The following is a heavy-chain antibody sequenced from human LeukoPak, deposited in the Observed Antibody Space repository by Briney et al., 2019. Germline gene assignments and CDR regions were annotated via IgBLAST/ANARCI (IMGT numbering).Heavy chain of an antibody. D-gene: IGHD2-21*02. V-gene: IGHV4-38-2*02. CDR1: GYSVNSVYY. CDR3: ARDRLGDLPDDAFDI. J-gene: IGHJ3*02. Sequence: SETLSLTCTVSGYSVNSVYYWGWIRQPPGKGLEWIGNIYHSGNTYYNPSLKSRVTISIDTSKNQFSLNLSSVTAADTAVYYCARDRLGDLPDDAFDIWGQGTMVTVSS. CDR2: IYHSGNT.